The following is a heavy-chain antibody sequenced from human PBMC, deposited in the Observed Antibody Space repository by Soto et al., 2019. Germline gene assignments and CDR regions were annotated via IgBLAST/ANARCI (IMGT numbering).Heavy chain of an antibody. Sequence: GGSLRLSCAASGFTFSSYSMNWVRQAPGKGLEWVSSLSSSSSYIYYADSVKGRFTISRDNAKNSLYLQMNSLKAEDTAVYYCARDAPGESLSGLDDYLGQGTLVTVSS. CDR2: LSSSSSYI. J-gene: IGHJ4*02. CDR1: GFTFSSYS. D-gene: IGHD3-10*01. CDR3: ARDAPGESLSGLDDY. V-gene: IGHV3-21*01.